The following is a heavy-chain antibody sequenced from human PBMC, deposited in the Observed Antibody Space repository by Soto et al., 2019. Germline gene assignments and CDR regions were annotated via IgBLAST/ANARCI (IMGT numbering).Heavy chain of an antibody. CDR1: GGSISSGGYY. CDR3: ARGGLGYCSGGSCYSAELSRYYYGMDV. D-gene: IGHD2-15*01. V-gene: IGHV4-31*03. Sequence: SLTCTVSGGSISSGGYYWSWIRQHPGKGLEWIGYIYYSGSTYYNPSLKSRVTISVDTSKNQFSLKLSSVTAADTAVYYCARGGLGYCSGGSCYSAELSRYYYGMDVWGQGTTVTVSS. CDR2: IYYSGST. J-gene: IGHJ6*02.